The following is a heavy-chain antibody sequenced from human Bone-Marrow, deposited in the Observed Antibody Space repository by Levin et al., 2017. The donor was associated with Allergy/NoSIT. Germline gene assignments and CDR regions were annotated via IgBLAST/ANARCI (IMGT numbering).Heavy chain of an antibody. Sequence: SQTLSLTCNVSGGSITATNYYWGWIRQPPGKGLEWIGSVYYNGITYYNPSLKSRVSFSVDTSKNHFSLRLNSVTAADTAVYFCARVLLLGYQLLGRFDPWGRGTLVTVSS. J-gene: IGHJ5*02. CDR1: GGSITATNYY. V-gene: IGHV4-39*07. CDR3: ARVLLLGYQLLGRFDP. D-gene: IGHD3-16*01. CDR2: VYYNGIT.